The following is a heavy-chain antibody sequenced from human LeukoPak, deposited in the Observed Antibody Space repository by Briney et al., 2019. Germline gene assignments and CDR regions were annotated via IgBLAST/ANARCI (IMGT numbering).Heavy chain of an antibody. J-gene: IGHJ4*02. CDR2: INSDGSST. CDR1: GFTFSSYW. V-gene: IGHV3-74*01. CDR3: ARADSSGWFDSDYYDSSGYSFDY. Sequence: GGSLRLSCAASGFTFSSYWMHWVRQAPGKGLVWVSRINSDGSSTSYADSVKGRFTISRDNAKNTLYLQMNSLRAEDTAVYYCARADSSGWFDSDYYDSSGYSFDYWGRGTLVTVSS. D-gene: IGHD3-22*01.